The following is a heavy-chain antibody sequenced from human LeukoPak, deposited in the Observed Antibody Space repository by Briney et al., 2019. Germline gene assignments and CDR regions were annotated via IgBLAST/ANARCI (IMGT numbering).Heavy chain of an antibody. J-gene: IGHJ4*02. D-gene: IGHD3-10*01. CDR1: GFTFSSYG. Sequence: GRSLRLSCAASGFTFSSYGMHWVRQAPGKGLEWVAVISYDGSNKYYADSVKGRFTISGDNSKNTLYLQMNSLRAEDTAVYYCARTGFGELPIYCYWGQGTLVTVSS. CDR2: ISYDGSNK. V-gene: IGHV3-30*03. CDR3: ARTGFGELPIYCY.